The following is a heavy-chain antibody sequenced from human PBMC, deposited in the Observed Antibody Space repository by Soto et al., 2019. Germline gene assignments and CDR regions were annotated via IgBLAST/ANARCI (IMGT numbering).Heavy chain of an antibody. CDR2: IWYDGSNK. J-gene: IGHJ4*02. D-gene: IGHD3-10*02. CDR3: ARDPSHCSGRYLDY. Sequence: QVQLVESGGGVVQPGRSLRLSCAASGFTFSNYGMHWVRQAPGKGLEWVAVIWYDGSNKYYADSVKGRFTISRDNSKNTLYVQMNRLRAEDTAVYYWARDPSHCSGRYLDYWGQGTLVTVSS. CDR1: GFTFSNYG. V-gene: IGHV3-33*01.